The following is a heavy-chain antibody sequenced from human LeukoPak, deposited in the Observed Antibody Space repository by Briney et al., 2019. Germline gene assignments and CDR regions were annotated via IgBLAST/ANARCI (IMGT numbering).Heavy chain of an antibody. CDR3: ARVVDYDSSGYFRYYFDY. Sequence: SETLSLTCSVSGGSITSYYWSWIRQPPGKGLEWIGYIYYSGSTNYNPSLKSRVTISVDTSKNQFSLKLSSVTAADTAVYYCARVVDYDSSGYFRYYFDYWGQGTLVTVSS. CDR2: IYYSGST. CDR1: GGSITSYY. D-gene: IGHD3-22*01. J-gene: IGHJ4*02. V-gene: IGHV4-59*01.